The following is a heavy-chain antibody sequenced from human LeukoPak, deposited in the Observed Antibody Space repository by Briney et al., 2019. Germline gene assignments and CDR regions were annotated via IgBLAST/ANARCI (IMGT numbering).Heavy chain of an antibody. D-gene: IGHD3-10*01. J-gene: IGHJ6*02. CDR2: IIPIFGTA. CDR1: GGPFSSYA. Sequence: SVKVSCKASGGPFSSYAISWVRQAPGQGLEWMGGIIPIFGTANYAQKFQGRVTITADESTSTAYMELSSLRSEDTAVYYCARDFFSGGITTDYGMDVWGQGTTVTVSS. CDR3: ARDFFSGGITTDYGMDV. V-gene: IGHV1-69*01.